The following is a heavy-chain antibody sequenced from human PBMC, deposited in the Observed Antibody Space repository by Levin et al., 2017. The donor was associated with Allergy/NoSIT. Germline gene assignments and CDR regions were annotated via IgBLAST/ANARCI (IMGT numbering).Heavy chain of an antibody. CDR2: YYGDGRT. V-gene: IGHV3-53*01. CDR3: ARLSGTVWSPFDL. Sequence: GGSLRLSCAASGFTVSSNYMSWVRQAPGKGLEWVSLYYGDGRTAYGDSVKGRFTISRDISRNTLDLQMNILRAEDTALYYCARLSGTVWSPFDLWGQGTLVTVSS. CDR1: GFTVSSNY. D-gene: IGHD1-1*01. J-gene: IGHJ4*02.